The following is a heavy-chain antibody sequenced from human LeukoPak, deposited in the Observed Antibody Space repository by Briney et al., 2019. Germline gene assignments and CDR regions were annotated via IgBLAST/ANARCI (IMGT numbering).Heavy chain of an antibody. J-gene: IGHJ4*02. V-gene: IGHV3-33*08. CDR2: LCDDGSNK. Sequence: GGSLRLSCAASGFTFSSYGMHWVRQASGKGRVWVAFLCDDGSNKYYADSVKGRFTISRDNSKNTLYLQMDSLRAEDTAVYYCARDPGVRWLVGFDYWGQGTLVTVSS. CDR3: ARDPGVRWLVGFDY. D-gene: IGHD6-19*01. CDR1: GFTFSSYG.